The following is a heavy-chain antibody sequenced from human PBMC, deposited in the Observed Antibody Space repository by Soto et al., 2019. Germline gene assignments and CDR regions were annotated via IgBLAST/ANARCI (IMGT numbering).Heavy chain of an antibody. CDR3: ARGRDYYDSSGGYYYYGMDV. D-gene: IGHD3-22*01. V-gene: IGHV4-61*01. Sequence: QVQLQESGPGLVKPSETLSLTCTVSGGSVSSGSYYWSWIRQPPGKGLEWIGYIYYSGSTNYNHSLKSRVTISVDTSKNQFSLKLSSVTAADTAVYYCARGRDYYDSSGGYYYYGMDVWGQGTTVTVSS. J-gene: IGHJ6*02. CDR1: GGSVSSGSYY. CDR2: IYYSGST.